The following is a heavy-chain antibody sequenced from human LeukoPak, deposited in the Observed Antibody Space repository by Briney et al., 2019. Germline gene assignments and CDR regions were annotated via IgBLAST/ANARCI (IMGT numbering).Heavy chain of an antibody. D-gene: IGHD3-3*01. V-gene: IGHV3-53*01. J-gene: IGHJ6*03. CDR2: IYSAGNT. CDR1: GFTVSSNS. CDR3: ARTATLRFLEWSRAWGYYYYYMDV. Sequence: PGGSLRLSCTVSGFTVSSNSMSWVRQAPGKGLEWVSFIYSAGNTHYSDSVKGRFTISIDNSKNTLYLQMNSLRAEDTAVYYCARTATLRFLEWSRAWGYYYYYMDVWGKGTTVTVSS.